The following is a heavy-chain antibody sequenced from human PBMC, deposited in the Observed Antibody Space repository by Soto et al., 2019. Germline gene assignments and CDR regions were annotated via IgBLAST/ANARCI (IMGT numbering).Heavy chain of an antibody. V-gene: IGHV3-21*02. Sequence: EVQLVESGGGLVKPGGSLRLSCAASGFTFSTCSMNWVRQAPGKGLEWVSSISSSSSNIYYADSLKGRFTISRDNAKNSLHLQMNSLRADDTAVYYCARDNGYDAATLDYWGQGTLVTVSS. CDR2: ISSSSSNI. CDR1: GFTFSTCS. J-gene: IGHJ4*02. CDR3: ARDNGYDAATLDY. D-gene: IGHD5-12*01.